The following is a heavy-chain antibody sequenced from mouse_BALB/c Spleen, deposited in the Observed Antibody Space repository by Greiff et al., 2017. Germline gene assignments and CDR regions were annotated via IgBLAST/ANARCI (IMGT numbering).Heavy chain of an antibody. D-gene: IGHD1-1*01. J-gene: IGHJ4*01. CDR2: IDPENGNT. CDR1: GFNINDYY. V-gene: IGHV14-1*02. CDR3: ARSPITTVGDY. Sequence: DVQLQESGAELVRPGALVKLSCKASGFNINDYYMHWVKQRPEQGLEWIGWIDPENGNTIYDPKFQGKASITADTSSNTAYLQLSSLTSEDTAVYYCARSPITTVGDYWGQGTSVTVSS.